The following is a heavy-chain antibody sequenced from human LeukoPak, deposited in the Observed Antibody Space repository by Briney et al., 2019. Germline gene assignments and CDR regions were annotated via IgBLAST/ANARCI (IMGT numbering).Heavy chain of an antibody. V-gene: IGHV1-46*01. CDR2: TNISSGSA. D-gene: IGHD3-10*01. CDR3: ARKGVAADSYYYYMDV. Sequence: ASVTVTRYASGSTFINYHMHLLRHAPGQGLERMGVTNISSGSATYAKKLQGRGTMTRAMDTNTVYMELSSLRAEDTAVYSCARKGVAADSYYYYMDVWGKGTTVTVSS. CDR1: GSTFINYH. J-gene: IGHJ6*03.